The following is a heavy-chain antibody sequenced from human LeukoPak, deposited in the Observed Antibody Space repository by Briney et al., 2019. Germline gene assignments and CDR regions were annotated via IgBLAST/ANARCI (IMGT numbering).Heavy chain of an antibody. CDR1: GFTFSSYS. V-gene: IGHV3-48*01. Sequence: GGSLRLSCAASGFTFSSYSMNWVRQAPGKGLEWVSYISSSSSTIYYADSVKGRFTISRDNAKNSLYLQMNSLRAEDTAVYYCARSLSHYGSGSYYRGPFDYWGQGTLVTVSS. CDR3: ARSLSHYGSGSYYRGPFDY. J-gene: IGHJ4*02. CDR2: ISSSSSTI. D-gene: IGHD3-10*01.